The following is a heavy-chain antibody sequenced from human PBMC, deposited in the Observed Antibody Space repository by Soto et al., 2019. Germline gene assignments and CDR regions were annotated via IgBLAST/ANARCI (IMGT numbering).Heavy chain of an antibody. CDR2: INAYNGNT. J-gene: IGHJ4*02. CDR1: GYTFTSYG. CDR3: ARDVGYGLIDG. D-gene: IGHD5-18*01. V-gene: IGHV1-18*01. Sequence: QVQLVQSGGEVKKPGASVKVSCKASGYTFTSYGISWVRQAPGQGLEWMGWINAYNGNTNYAQKVQGRVTMTPHTSTSTAYMELRSMRSDDTAVYYCARDVGYGLIDGWGQGTLVTVSS.